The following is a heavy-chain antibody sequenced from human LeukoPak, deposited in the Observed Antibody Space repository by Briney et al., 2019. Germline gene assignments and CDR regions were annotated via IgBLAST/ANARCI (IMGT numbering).Heavy chain of an antibody. Sequence: SETLSLTCTVSGGSISSYYWSCIRQPPGKGLEWIGYIYYSGSTNYNPSLKSRVTISVDTSKNQFSLQLSSVTAADTAVYYCARERGDYYDSSGYPSGAFDIWGQGTMVTVSS. J-gene: IGHJ3*02. CDR2: IYYSGST. CDR3: ARERGDYYDSSGYPSGAFDI. CDR1: GGSISSYY. V-gene: IGHV4-59*01. D-gene: IGHD3-22*01.